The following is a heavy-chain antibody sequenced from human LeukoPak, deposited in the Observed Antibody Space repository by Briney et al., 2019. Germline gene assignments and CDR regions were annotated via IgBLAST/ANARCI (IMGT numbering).Heavy chain of an antibody. D-gene: IGHD2-2*01. J-gene: IGHJ4*02. V-gene: IGHV4-34*01. Sequence: PSETLSLTCAVYGGSFSGYYWSWIRQPPGKGLEWIGEINHSGSTNYNPSLKSRVTISVDTSKNQFSLKLSSVTAADTAVCYCARGRGLRSSTSDLDYWGQGTLVTVSS. CDR2: INHSGST. CDR3: ARGRGLRSSTSDLDY. CDR1: GGSFSGYY.